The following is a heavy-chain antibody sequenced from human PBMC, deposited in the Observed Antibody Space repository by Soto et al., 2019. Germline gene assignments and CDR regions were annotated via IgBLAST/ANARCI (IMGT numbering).Heavy chain of an antibody. V-gene: IGHV1-69*13. CDR1: GGTFSSYA. D-gene: IGHD3-22*01. J-gene: IGHJ3*01. CDR3: ARDKWYYYDSSGSSV. CDR2: IIPIFGTA. Sequence: SVKVSCKASGGTFSSYAISWVRQAPGQGLEWMGGIIPIFGTANYAQKFQGRVTITADESTSTAYMELSSLRSEDTAVYYCARDKWYYYDSSGSSVWGQGTMVTVS.